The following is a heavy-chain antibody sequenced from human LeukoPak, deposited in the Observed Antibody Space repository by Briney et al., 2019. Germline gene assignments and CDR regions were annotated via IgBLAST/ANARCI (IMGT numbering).Heavy chain of an antibody. V-gene: IGHV4-59*01. CDR2: IYDRGST. D-gene: IGHD6-19*01. CDR3: ARAEAVAGVDY. CDR1: GGSISSYY. Sequence: SETLSLTCTVSGGSISSYYWSWIRQPPGKGLEWIGNIYDRGSTKYNPSLKSRVTISGDTSKNQFSLRLSSVTAADTAVYYCARAEAVAGVDYWGQGTLVTVSS. J-gene: IGHJ4*02.